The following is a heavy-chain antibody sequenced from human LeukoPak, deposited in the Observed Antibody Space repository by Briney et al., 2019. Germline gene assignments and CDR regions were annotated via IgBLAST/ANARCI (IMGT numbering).Heavy chain of an antibody. CDR3: ARGGGNSYYYYGMDV. CDR1: GFTFSDYY. Sequence: PGGSLRLSCRPSGFTFSDYYMSWIRQATGKGRGWVSYISSSGSTIYYADSVKGRFTISRDNAKNSLYLQMNSLRAEDTAVYYCARGGGNSYYYYGMDVWGQGTTVTVSS. D-gene: IGHD4-23*01. CDR2: ISSSGSTI. J-gene: IGHJ6*02. V-gene: IGHV3-11*01.